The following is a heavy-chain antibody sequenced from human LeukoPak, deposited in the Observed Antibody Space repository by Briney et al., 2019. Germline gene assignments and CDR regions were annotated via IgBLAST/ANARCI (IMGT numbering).Heavy chain of an antibody. CDR2: INPNSGGT. D-gene: IGHD3-22*01. CDR1: GYTFTGYY. J-gene: IGHJ5*02. V-gene: IGHV1-2*02. CDR3: ARSDVTSNYYDSSGYFNWFDP. Sequence: ASVKVSCKASGYTFTGYYMHWVRQAPGQGLEWMGWINPNSGGTNYAQKFQGRVTMTRDTSISTAYMELSRLRSGDTAVYYCARSDVTSNYYDSSGYFNWFDPWGQGTLVTVSS.